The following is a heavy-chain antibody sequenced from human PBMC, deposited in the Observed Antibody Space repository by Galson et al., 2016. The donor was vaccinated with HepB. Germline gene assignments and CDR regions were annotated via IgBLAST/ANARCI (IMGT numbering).Heavy chain of an antibody. CDR1: GGSIGRYY. D-gene: IGHD3-10*01. J-gene: IGHJ6*02. Sequence: ETLSLTCTVSGGSIGRYYWTWMRQPPGKGLEWIGYIYDSGYTNYDPSLQSRVAISVDTSRNNFSLKLRSVTAADTAVYYCARYLWFGEKYGMDVWGQGTTVIVSS. V-gene: IGHV4-59*12. CDR2: IYDSGYT. CDR3: ARYLWFGEKYGMDV.